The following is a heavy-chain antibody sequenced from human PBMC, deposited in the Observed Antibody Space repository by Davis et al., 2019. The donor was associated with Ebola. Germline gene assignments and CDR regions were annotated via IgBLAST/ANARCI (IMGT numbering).Heavy chain of an antibody. D-gene: IGHD2-21*01. CDR2: IGSDGTSI. Sequence: GESLKISCAASGFTFSAYAMSWVRQAPGKGLEWVSAIGSDGTSIFYADSVKGRFTISRDNSKNTLYLQMNSLRAEDTAMFYCAKKVVIPIGHDAFDIWGQGTMVTVSS. J-gene: IGHJ3*02. CDR3: AKKVVIPIGHDAFDI. CDR1: GFTFSAYA. V-gene: IGHV3-23*01.